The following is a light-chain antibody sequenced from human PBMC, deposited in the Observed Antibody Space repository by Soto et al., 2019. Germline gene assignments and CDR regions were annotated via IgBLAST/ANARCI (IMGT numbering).Light chain of an antibody. Sequence: EIVLTQSPGTLSLSPGERATLSCRASQIVSSSYLAWYQQRPGQPPRLLIYGATSRASGIADRFSGSGSGTDYTLTISRLEPEDFAVYYCQQYSNSPPWTFGQGTKVEIK. V-gene: IGKV3-20*01. CDR1: QIVSSSY. CDR2: GAT. J-gene: IGKJ1*01. CDR3: QQYSNSPPWT.